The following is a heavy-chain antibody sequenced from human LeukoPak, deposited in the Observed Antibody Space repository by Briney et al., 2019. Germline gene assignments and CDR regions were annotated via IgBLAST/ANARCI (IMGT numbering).Heavy chain of an antibody. Sequence: GGSLRLSCAASGFTFSSYGLHWVRQAAGKGLEWVAVIWSDGNNRNYAGSVKGRFTISRDNSKNTLYLQMNSLRAEDTAVYYCARARPDYGDYGRSLDVWGKGTTVTVSS. V-gene: IGHV3-33*01. CDR2: IWSDGNNR. CDR3: ARARPDYGDYGRSLDV. J-gene: IGHJ6*03. D-gene: IGHD4-17*01. CDR1: GFTFSSYG.